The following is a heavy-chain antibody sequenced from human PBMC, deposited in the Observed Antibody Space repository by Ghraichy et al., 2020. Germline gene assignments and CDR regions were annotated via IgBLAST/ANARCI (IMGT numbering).Heavy chain of an antibody. J-gene: IGHJ4*02. D-gene: IGHD6-19*01. V-gene: IGHV3-11*01. Sequence: GESLNISCAASGFTFSDYYMSWIRQAPGKGLEWVSYISSSGSTIYYADSVKGRFTISRDNAKNSLYLQMNSLRAEDTAVYYCASPYSSGWGGYDYWGQGTLVTVSS. CDR2: ISSSGSTI. CDR3: ASPYSSGWGGYDY. CDR1: GFTFSDYY.